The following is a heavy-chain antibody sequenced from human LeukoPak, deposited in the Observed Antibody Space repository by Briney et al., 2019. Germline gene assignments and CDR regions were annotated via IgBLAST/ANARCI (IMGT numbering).Heavy chain of an antibody. Sequence: PGGSLRLSCAASGFTFSSYGMHWVRQAPGKGLEWVAVISYDGSNKYYADSVKGRFTISRDNSKNTLYLQMNSLRAEDTAVYYCARRGYYFDYWGQGTLVTVSS. CDR3: ARRGYYFDY. CDR1: GFTFSSYG. V-gene: IGHV3-30*03. CDR2: ISYDGSNK. J-gene: IGHJ4*02. D-gene: IGHD3-10*01.